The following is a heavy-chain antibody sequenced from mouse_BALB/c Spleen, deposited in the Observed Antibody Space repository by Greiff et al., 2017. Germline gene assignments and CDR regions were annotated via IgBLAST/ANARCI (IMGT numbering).Heavy chain of an antibody. CDR3: ASLYDYDFDY. CDR2: IYPGDGDT. Sequence: VQLQQSGAELASPGASVKLSCKASGYTFTSYWMQWVKQRPGQGLEWIGAIYPGDGDTRYTQKFKGKATLTADKSSSTAYMQLSSLASEDSAVYYCASLYDYDFDYWGQGTTLTVSS. D-gene: IGHD2-4*01. V-gene: IGHV1-87*01. CDR1: GYTFTSYW. J-gene: IGHJ2*01.